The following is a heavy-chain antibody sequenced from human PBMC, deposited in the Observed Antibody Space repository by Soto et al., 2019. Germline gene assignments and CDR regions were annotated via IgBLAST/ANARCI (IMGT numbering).Heavy chain of an antibody. V-gene: IGHV1-3*01. CDR1: GYTFTSYV. Sequence: QIQLVQSGAAVKKPGASVKVSCKASGYTFTSYVIHWVRQAPGQRLEWMGWINAGNGNAKYSQKFQGRVTITRDTSASKAYMELSSLRSEDTAVYYCSVLAGVCYWGQGTLVTVSS. D-gene: IGHD6-13*01. CDR3: SVLAGVCY. J-gene: IGHJ4*02. CDR2: INAGNGNA.